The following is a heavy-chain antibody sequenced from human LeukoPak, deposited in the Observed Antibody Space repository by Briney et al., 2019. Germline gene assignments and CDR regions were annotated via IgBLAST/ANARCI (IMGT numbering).Heavy chain of an antibody. CDR1: EFTFNSCW. V-gene: IGHV3-74*01. D-gene: IGHD4/OR15-4a*01. J-gene: IGHJ4*02. Sequence: GGSLRLSCTASEFTFNSCWMHWVRQAPGNGLVWVSHIDSDGSSTNYADSVKGRLTISRDNAKNTVYLQMNSLRADDTAVYYCARGRHGARYFDYWGQGTLVTVSS. CDR2: IDSDGSST. CDR3: ARGRHGARYFDY.